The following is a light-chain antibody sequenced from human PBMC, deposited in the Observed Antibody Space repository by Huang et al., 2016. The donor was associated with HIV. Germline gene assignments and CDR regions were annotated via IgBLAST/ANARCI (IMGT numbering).Light chain of an antibody. Sequence: EIVLTQSPATLYLSPGERATLSCRASQSVSSDLDWYQQKPGQAPRLLIYDTSSRATGLPARFSGSGSGTDFTLTISSLEPEDFAVYYCQQRSNWPPWTFGQGTKVEIK. V-gene: IGKV3-11*01. CDR3: QQRSNWPPWT. CDR1: QSVSSD. J-gene: IGKJ1*01. CDR2: DTS.